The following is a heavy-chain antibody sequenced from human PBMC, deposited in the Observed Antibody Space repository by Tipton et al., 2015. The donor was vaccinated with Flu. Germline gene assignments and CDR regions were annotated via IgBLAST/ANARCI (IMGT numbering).Heavy chain of an antibody. CDR3: ARGSGHANVYFDF. CDR1: GGSFSGYY. V-gene: IGHV4-34*01. CDR2: IKHSGRP. D-gene: IGHD5-12*01. J-gene: IGHJ4*02. Sequence: LRLSCAVYGGSFSGYYWSWVRQPPGEGLEWIGEIKHSGRPNYNPSPKSRVTISVDTSKNQFSLKVTSLTAADTAVYYCARGSGHANVYFDFWSQGTLVTVSS.